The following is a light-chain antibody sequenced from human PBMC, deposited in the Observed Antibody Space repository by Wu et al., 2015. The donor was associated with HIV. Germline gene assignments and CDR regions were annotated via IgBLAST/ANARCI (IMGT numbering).Light chain of an antibody. CDR2: DAS. V-gene: IGKV3-11*01. J-gene: IGKJ3*01. Sequence: EIVLTQSPASLSLSPGERATLSCRASQRISSFLARYQQKLGQAPRLLIYDASNRATGIPARFSGSGSGTDFTLTISSLEPEDFAVYYCQQGNKLFTFGPGTKVDIK. CDR3: QQGNKLFT. CDR1: QRISSF.